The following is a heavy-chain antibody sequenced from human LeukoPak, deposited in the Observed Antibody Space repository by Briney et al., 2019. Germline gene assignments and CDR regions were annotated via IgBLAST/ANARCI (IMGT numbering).Heavy chain of an antibody. V-gene: IGHV4-59*08. J-gene: IGHJ4*02. CDR3: ARQGYDSSGYYYEGY. Sequence: SETLSLTCTVSGGSISSYYRSWIRQPPGKGLEWIGYIYYSGSTNYNPSLKSRVTISVDTSKNQFPLKLSSVTAADTAVYYCARQGYDSSGYYYEGYWGQGTLVTVSS. CDR1: GGSISSYY. CDR2: IYYSGST. D-gene: IGHD3-22*01.